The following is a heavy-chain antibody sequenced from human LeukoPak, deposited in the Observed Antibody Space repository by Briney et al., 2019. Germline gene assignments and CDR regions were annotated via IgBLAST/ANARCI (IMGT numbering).Heavy chain of an antibody. J-gene: IGHJ4*02. CDR3: ARGKGYFDY. CDR2: IYYSGST. Sequence: SETLSLTCTVSGGSIRSYYWSWVRQPPGKGLERIGYIYYSGSTNYNPTLKSRVTISADTSKNQFSLKLSSVTAADTAVYYCARGKGYFDYWGQGTLVTVSS. CDR1: GGSIRSYY. V-gene: IGHV4-59*01.